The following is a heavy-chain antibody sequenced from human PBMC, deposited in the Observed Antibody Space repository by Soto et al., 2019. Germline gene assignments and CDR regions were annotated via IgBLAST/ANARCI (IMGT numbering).Heavy chain of an antibody. CDR1: GGSISTSNW. D-gene: IGHD3-16*02. CDR2: IYHSGST. V-gene: IGHV4-4*02. CDR3: ARGMGQSYLIKASNWFDP. Sequence: QVQLQESGPGLVKPSGTLSLTCAVSGGSISTSNWWRWVRQPPGKGLGWIGEIYHSGSTNYNPSLKSRVTISVDKAKNQFSLKLRSVTAAETAVYYCARGMGQSYLIKASNWFDPWGQGTLVTVSS. J-gene: IGHJ5*02.